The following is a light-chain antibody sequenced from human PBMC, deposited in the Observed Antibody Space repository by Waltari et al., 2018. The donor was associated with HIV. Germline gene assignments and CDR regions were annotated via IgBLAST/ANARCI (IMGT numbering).Light chain of an antibody. CDR2: LGS. V-gene: IGKV2-28*01. Sequence: LPVTPGEPAFISCRSSQSLLHSNGYNYLDWYLQKPVQSPQLLIYLGSNRASGVPDRFRGSGSGTDFTLKISRVEAEDVGVYYCMQTVQTPLTFGGGTKVEI. CDR3: MQTVQTPLT. CDR1: QSLLHSNGYNY. J-gene: IGKJ4*01.